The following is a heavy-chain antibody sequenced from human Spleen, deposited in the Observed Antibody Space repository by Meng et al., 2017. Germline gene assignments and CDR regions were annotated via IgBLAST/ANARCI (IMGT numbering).Heavy chain of an antibody. CDR1: GYSFTSYW. D-gene: IGHD2-15*01. Sequence: GESLKISCKGSGYSFTSYWIGWVRQTPGKGLEWVGIIFPGASNTRYSPSIHRQVTISADKSISTAYLQWSSLKASDTAMYYCARAEHGSYCSGGTCYHFGFDYWGQGTLVTVSS. V-gene: IGHV5-51*01. CDR2: IFPGASNT. J-gene: IGHJ4*02. CDR3: ARAEHGSYCSGGTCYHFGFDY.